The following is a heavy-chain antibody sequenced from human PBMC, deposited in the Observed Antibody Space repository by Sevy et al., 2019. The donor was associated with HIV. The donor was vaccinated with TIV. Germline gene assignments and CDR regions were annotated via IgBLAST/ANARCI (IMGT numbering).Heavy chain of an antibody. CDR3: ARGKHVSGYYGSYDY. Sequence: GGSLRLSCAVSGLTVSTNFMSWVRQAPGKGLEWVSVLYLGGATYYADSVKGRFTISRDDSSNTLYLQMSSLRADDTAVYYCARGKHVSGYYGSYDYCGQGTLVTVSS. V-gene: IGHV3-53*01. D-gene: IGHD3-22*01. CDR2: LYLGGAT. CDR1: GLTVSTNF. J-gene: IGHJ4*02.